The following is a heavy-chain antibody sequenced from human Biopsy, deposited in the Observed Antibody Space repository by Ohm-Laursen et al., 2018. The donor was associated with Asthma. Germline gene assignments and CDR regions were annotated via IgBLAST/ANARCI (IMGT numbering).Heavy chain of an antibody. V-gene: IGHV4-31*03. CDR1: YGSITSGGYY. J-gene: IGHJ4*02. Sequence: SETLSLTCTVSYGSITSGGYYWTRIRQHPGKGLEWIWFIYYSGSTYYNPSLKSRVSISIDTSKNQFSLKLSSVTAADTAVYYCARAQDYYDSRGYYRSFDYWGQGTLVTVSS. CDR2: IYYSGST. CDR3: ARAQDYYDSRGYYRSFDY. D-gene: IGHD3-22*01.